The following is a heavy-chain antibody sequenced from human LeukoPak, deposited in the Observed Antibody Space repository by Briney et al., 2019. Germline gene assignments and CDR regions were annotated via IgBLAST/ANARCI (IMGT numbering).Heavy chain of an antibody. CDR3: ASYYYGSGSYKNAFDI. J-gene: IGHJ3*02. D-gene: IGHD3-10*01. CDR1: GYTFSSYA. CDR2: IIPIFGTA. V-gene: IGHV1-69*13. Sequence: ASVKVSCKASGYTFSSYAISWVRQAPGQGLEWMGGIIPIFGTANYAQKFQGRVTITADESTSTAYMELSSLRSEDTAVYYCASYYYGSGSYKNAFDIWGQGTMVTVSS.